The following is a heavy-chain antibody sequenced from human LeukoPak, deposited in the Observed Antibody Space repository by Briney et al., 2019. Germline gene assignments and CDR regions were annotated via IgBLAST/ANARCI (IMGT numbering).Heavy chain of an antibody. Sequence: SVKVSCKASGGTFSSYAISWVRQAPGQGLEWMGRIIPIFGTANYAQKFQGRVTITTDEATSTAYIELSSLSSEDTAVYYCARATHGDSHLSYWGQGTLVTVSS. CDR2: IIPIFGTA. J-gene: IGHJ4*02. CDR1: GGTFSSYA. V-gene: IGHV1-69*05. D-gene: IGHD4-17*01. CDR3: ARATHGDSHLSY.